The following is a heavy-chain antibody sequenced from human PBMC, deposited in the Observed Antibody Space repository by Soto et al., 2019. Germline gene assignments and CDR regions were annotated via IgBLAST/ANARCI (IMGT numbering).Heavy chain of an antibody. CDR1: GYTFTSYY. D-gene: IGHD5-18*01. J-gene: IGHJ4*02. CDR2: INPSGGST. Sequence: ASVKVSCTASGYTFTSYYMHWVRQAPGQGLEWMGIINPSGGSTSYADSVKGRFTISRDNAKNSLYLQMNSLRAEDTAVYYCARGGYSYGGPFDYWGQGTLVTVSS. CDR3: ARGGYSYGGPFDY. V-gene: IGHV1-46*04.